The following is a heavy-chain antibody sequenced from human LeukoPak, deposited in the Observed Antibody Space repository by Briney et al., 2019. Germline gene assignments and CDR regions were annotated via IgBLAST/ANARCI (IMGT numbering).Heavy chain of an antibody. CDR3: VGAAGWGGYYFDY. J-gene: IGHJ4*02. Sequence: SETLSLTCAVYGGSFSGYYWSWIRQPPGKGLEWIGEINHSGSTNYNPSLKSRVTISVDTSKNQFSLKLSSVTAADTAVYYCVGAAGWGGYYFDYWGQGTLVTVSS. D-gene: IGHD3-10*01. V-gene: IGHV4-34*01. CDR2: INHSGST. CDR1: GGSFSGYY.